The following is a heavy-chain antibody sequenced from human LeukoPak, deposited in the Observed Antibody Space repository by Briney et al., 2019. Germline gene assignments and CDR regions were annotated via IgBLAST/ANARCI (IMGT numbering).Heavy chain of an antibody. Sequence: GGSLRLSCAASGFTFKNYAMSWVRQAPGKGLEWVAVISYDGSNKYYADSVKGRFTISRDNSKNTLYLQMNSLRAEDTAVYYCAKGLHYGSGSYYKNAAYYYYGMDVWGKGTTVTVSS. CDR1: GFTFKNYA. J-gene: IGHJ6*04. CDR3: AKGLHYGSGSYYKNAAYYYYGMDV. V-gene: IGHV3-30*18. CDR2: ISYDGSNK. D-gene: IGHD3-10*01.